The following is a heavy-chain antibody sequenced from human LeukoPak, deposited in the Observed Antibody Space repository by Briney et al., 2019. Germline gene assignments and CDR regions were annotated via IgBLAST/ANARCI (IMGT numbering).Heavy chain of an antibody. CDR1: GFTFSSYG. J-gene: IGHJ4*02. D-gene: IGHD3-10*01. CDR2: ISYDGSNK. CDR3: AKVAMVRGVLDY. V-gene: IGHV3-30*18. Sequence: KSGGSLRLSCAASGFTFSSYGMHWVRQAPGKGLEWVAVISYDGSNKYYADSVKGRFTISRDNSKNTLYLQMNSLRAEDTAVYYCAKVAMVRGVLDYWGQGTLVTVSS.